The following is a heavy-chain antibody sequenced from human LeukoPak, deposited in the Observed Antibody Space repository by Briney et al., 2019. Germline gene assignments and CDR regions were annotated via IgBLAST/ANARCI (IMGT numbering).Heavy chain of an antibody. Sequence: GGSLRLSCTVSGVTVSSNSMSWVRQAPGKGLEWVSFIYSDNTHYSDSVKGRFTISRDNSKNTLYLQMNSLRAEDTAVYYCARRAGAYSHPYDYWGQGTLVTVSS. CDR2: IYSDNT. J-gene: IGHJ4*02. D-gene: IGHD4/OR15-4a*01. CDR3: ARRAGAYSHPYDY. V-gene: IGHV3-53*01. CDR1: GVTVSSNS.